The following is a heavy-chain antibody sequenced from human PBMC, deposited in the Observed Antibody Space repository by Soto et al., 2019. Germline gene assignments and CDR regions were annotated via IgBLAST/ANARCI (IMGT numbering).Heavy chain of an antibody. J-gene: IGHJ3*02. D-gene: IGHD6-19*01. CDR3: AKPIAVADLDAFDI. Sequence: GGSLRLSCATSGFTFSAYTFSWVRQAPGAGLEWVSAIIQSGETFYADSVKGRFSISRDDSNNMLYLQMHSLRADDTAVYYCAKPIAVADLDAFDIWGQGTMVTVSS. V-gene: IGHV3-23*01. CDR2: IIQSGET. CDR1: GFTFSAYT.